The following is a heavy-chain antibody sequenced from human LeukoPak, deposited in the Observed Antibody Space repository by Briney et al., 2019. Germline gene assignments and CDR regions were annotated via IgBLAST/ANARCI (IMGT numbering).Heavy chain of an antibody. J-gene: IGHJ4*02. V-gene: IGHV3-23*01. Sequence: GGSLRLACAASGFTFSSYAMSWVRQAPGKGLEWVSAISGSGGSTYYADSVKGRFTISRDNSKTTLYRQMNSLRAEATAVYYCAKSYDFWSGYLGYWGQGTLVTVSS. CDR3: AKSYDFWSGYLGY. CDR1: GFTFSSYA. CDR2: ISGSGGST. D-gene: IGHD3-3*01.